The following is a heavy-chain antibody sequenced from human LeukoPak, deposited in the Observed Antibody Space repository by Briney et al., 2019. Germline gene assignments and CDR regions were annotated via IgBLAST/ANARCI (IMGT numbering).Heavy chain of an antibody. CDR2: ISAYNGNT. CDR3: ATNVLLWFGESY. V-gene: IGHV1-18*01. Sequence: ASVKVSCKASGYTFTSYGISWVRQAPGQGLEWMGWISAYNGNTNYAQKLQGRVTMTTDTSTSTAYMELRSLRSEDTAVYYCATNVLLWFGESYWGQGTLVTVSS. CDR1: GYTFTSYG. J-gene: IGHJ4*02. D-gene: IGHD3-10*01.